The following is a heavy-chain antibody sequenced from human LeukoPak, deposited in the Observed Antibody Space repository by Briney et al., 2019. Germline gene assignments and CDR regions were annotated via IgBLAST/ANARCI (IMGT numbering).Heavy chain of an antibody. Sequence: PGGSLRLSCAASGFTFSSYGMHWVRQAPGKGLEWVAFIRYDGSNKYYADSVKGRFTISRDNSKNTLYLQMNSLRAEDTAVYYCAKEPEEAYYYYMDVWGKGTKVTISS. J-gene: IGHJ6*03. CDR3: AKEPEEAYYYYMDV. CDR1: GFTFSSYG. D-gene: IGHD1-14*01. CDR2: IRYDGSNK. V-gene: IGHV3-30*02.